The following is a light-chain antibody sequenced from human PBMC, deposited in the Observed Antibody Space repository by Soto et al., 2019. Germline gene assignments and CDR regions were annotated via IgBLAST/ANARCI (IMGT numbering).Light chain of an antibody. V-gene: IGKV3-20*01. CDR2: GPS. J-gene: IGKJ5*01. Sequence: VLTQSAGTLSLSPGERATLSCRASQSVSSTYLAWYQHKPGQAPRLLIYGPSTRATGIPDRFSGSGSGTDFTLTISRLEPEAFAVYYCQQYGGSPPITFGQGTRLEIK. CDR1: QSVSSTY. CDR3: QQYGGSPPIT.